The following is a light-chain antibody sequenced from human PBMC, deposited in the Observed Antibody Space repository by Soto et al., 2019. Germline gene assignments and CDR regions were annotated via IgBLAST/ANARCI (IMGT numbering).Light chain of an antibody. V-gene: IGKV4-1*01. J-gene: IGKJ1*01. CDR3: QQYYSTPWT. CDR2: WAS. CDR1: QSVLYSSNNKDY. Sequence: DIVMTQSPDSLAVSLGERATINCKSSQSVLYSSNNKDYLAWYQQKPGQPPKLLIYWASTRESGVPDRFSGSGSGTDFNLTISSLQAEDVAAYYCQQYYSTPWTFGQGHKVEIK.